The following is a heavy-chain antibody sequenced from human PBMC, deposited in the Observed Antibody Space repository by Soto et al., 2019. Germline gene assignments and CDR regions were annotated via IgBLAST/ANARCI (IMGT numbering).Heavy chain of an antibody. CDR2: ISWNSGSI. V-gene: IGHV3-9*01. J-gene: IGHJ2*01. D-gene: IGHD4-17*01. Sequence: EVQLVESGGGLVQPGRSLRLSCAASGFTFDDYAMHWVRQAPGKGLEWVSGISWNSGSIGYADSVKGRFTISRDNAKNSLYLQMNSLRAEDTALYYCAKVTTVVTNWYFDLWGRGTLVTVSS. CDR3: AKVTTVVTNWYFDL. CDR1: GFTFDDYA.